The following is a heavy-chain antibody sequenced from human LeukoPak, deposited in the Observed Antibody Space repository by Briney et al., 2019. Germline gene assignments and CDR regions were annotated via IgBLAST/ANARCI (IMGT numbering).Heavy chain of an antibody. CDR3: AKGSHSSGYFPDD. V-gene: IGHV3-23*01. D-gene: IGHD3-22*01. J-gene: IGHJ4*02. Sequence: PGGSLRLSCAASGFTFSSYAMSWVRQAPGKGLERVSAISGSGGSTYYADSVKGRFTISRDNSKNTLYLQMNSLRAEDTAVYYCAKGSHSSGYFPDDWGQGTLVTVSS. CDR1: GFTFSSYA. CDR2: ISGSGGST.